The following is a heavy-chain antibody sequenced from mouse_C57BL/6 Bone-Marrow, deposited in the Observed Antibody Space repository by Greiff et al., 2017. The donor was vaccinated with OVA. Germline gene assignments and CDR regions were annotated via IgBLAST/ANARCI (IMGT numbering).Heavy chain of an antibody. CDR2: ILPSIGRT. J-gene: IGHJ1*03. CDR1: DSEVFPIAY. V-gene: IGHV15-2*01. Sequence: VKLQESGSELRSPGSSVKLSCKDFDSEVFPIAYMSWVRQKPGHGFEWIGGILPSIGRTIYGEKFEDKATLDADTLSNTAYLELNSLTSEDSAIYYCARRGTTVVEPVVDVWGTGTTVTVSS. CDR3: ARRGTTVVEPVVDV. D-gene: IGHD1-1*01.